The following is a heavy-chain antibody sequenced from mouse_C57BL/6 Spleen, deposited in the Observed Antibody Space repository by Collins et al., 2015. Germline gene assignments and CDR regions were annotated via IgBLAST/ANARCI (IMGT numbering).Heavy chain of an antibody. J-gene: IGHJ3*01. Sequence: QVQLQQSGPELVKPGASVKISCKASGYAFSSSWMNWVKQRPGQGLEWIGRIYPGDGDTNYNGKFKDKATLTADKSSSTAYMQLSSPTSVDSAVYFCARKGKDDYDGGFAYWGQGTLVTVSA. D-gene: IGHD2-4*01. CDR2: IYPGDGDT. CDR3: ARKGKDDYDGGFAY. CDR1: GYAFSSSW. V-gene: IGHV1-82*01.